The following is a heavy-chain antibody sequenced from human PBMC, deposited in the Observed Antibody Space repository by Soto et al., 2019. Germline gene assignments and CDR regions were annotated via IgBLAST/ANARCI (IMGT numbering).Heavy chain of an antibody. CDR2: IYTGGST. CDR1: GFTVNSYY. V-gene: IGHV3-66*01. CDR3: VRDLGCISTSCHAHFDF. Sequence: GGSLRLSCAPSGFTVNSYYMSWVRQAPGKGLEWVSVIYTGGSTYYADSVKGRFTISRDNAKKSVYLQMNSLRDEDTAVYYCVRDLGCISTSCHAHFDFWAQGTLVTVSS. D-gene: IGHD2-2*01. J-gene: IGHJ4*02.